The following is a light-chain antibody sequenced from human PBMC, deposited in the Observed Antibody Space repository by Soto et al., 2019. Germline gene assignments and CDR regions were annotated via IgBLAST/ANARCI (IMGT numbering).Light chain of an antibody. Sequence: EIVLTQSPATLSLSPGDRATLSCRASQSVDAYLAWYQQRPGQAPRLLIFDASNRATGIPTRFSGSGSGTDFTLTISSLEPEDFAVSYCQQRSTWSPTFGQGTKVEIK. CDR2: DAS. V-gene: IGKV3-11*01. CDR3: QQRSTWSPT. CDR1: QSVDAY. J-gene: IGKJ1*01.